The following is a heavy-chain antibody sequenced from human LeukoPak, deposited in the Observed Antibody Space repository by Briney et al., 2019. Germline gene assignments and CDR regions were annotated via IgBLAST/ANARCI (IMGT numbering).Heavy chain of an antibody. CDR2: IIPIFGTA. Sequence: SVKVSCKASGGTFSSYAISWVRQAPGQGLEWMGRIIPIFGTANYAQKSQGRVTITTDESTSTAYMELSSLRSEDTAVYYCARARFGKSQLYYYYYMDVWGKGTTVTVSS. V-gene: IGHV1-69*05. CDR3: ARARFGKSQLYYYYYMDV. J-gene: IGHJ6*03. CDR1: GGTFSSYA. D-gene: IGHD3-10*01.